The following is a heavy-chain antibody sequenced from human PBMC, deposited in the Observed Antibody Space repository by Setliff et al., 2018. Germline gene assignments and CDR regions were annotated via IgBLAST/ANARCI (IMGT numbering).Heavy chain of an antibody. CDR3: ARGLNTESWTPLY. J-gene: IGHJ4*02. D-gene: IGHD2-15*01. CDR1: GGSMTDFF. CDR2: IYTKGSI. V-gene: IGHV4-4*08. Sequence: SETLSLPCSVAGGSMTDFFWHWIRQSPGKGLEWIGYIYTKGSINYNPSLRSRVTMSVDRSRNQFSLTLRSVTAADMAVYYCARGLNTESWTPLYWSPGTLVTVSS.